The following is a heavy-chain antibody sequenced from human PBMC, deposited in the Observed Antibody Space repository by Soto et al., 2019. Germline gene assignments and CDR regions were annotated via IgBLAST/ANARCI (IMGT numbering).Heavy chain of an antibody. CDR1: GFTFSIYS. Sequence: GGSLRLSCAASGFTFSIYSMNWVRQAPGKGLEWVSAISANGQGIYYADSVRGRFTISRDNSKNTIFLHMDSLRAEDTAVYYCAKDRNYPRDQFHYWGQGTLVTVS. V-gene: IGHV3-23*01. D-gene: IGHD1-7*01. CDR3: AKDRNYPRDQFHY. CDR2: ISANGQGI. J-gene: IGHJ4*02.